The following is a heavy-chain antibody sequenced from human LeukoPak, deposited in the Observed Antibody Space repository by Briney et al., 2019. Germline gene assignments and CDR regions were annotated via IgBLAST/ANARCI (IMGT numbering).Heavy chain of an antibody. Sequence: PSVTLSLTCAVYGGSFSGYFWHWIRQTPGKGLEWIGQINHSGGTNYNPSFKSRVTMSVDTSKNQFSLRLNSVTAADTAVYYCARGSTTGSLWGQGTMVTVSS. J-gene: IGHJ3*01. CDR3: ARGSTTGSL. CDR1: GGSFSGYF. V-gene: IGHV4-34*01. CDR2: INHSGGT. D-gene: IGHD1-26*01.